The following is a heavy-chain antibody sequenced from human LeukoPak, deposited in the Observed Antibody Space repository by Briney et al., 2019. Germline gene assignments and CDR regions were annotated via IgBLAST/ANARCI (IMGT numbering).Heavy chain of an antibody. CDR3: ARELNGAFDA. CDR2: IRYDGSNK. Sequence: GGSLRLSCAASGFTFSSYGMHWVRQAPGKGLEWVAFIRYDGSNKYYADSVKGRFTISRDNAKNSLYLQMNSLRAEDTAVYYCARELNGAFDAWGQGTLVTVSS. V-gene: IGHV3-30*02. J-gene: IGHJ5*02. D-gene: IGHD1-1*01. CDR1: GFTFSSYG.